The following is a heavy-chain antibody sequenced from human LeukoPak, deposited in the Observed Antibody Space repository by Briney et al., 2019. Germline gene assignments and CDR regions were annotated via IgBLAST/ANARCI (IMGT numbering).Heavy chain of an antibody. CDR2: INHSGST. D-gene: IGHD6-19*01. CDR3: ARGAVAGTYNYYYYYYMDV. CDR1: GGSFSGYY. J-gene: IGHJ6*03. Sequence: SETLSLTCAVYGGSFSGYYWSWIRQPPGKGLEWIGEINHSGSTNYNPSLKSRVTISVDTSKNQFSLKLSSVTAADTAVYYCARGAVAGTYNYYYYYYMDVWGKGTTVTISS. V-gene: IGHV4-34*01.